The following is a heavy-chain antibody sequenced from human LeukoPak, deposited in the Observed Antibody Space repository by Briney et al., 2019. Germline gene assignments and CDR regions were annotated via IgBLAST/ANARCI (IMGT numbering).Heavy chain of an antibody. J-gene: IGHJ3*02. CDR1: GYTLTELS. CDR2: FDPEDGET. Sequence: GASVKVSCKVSGYTLTELSMHWVRQAPGEGLEWMGGFDPEDGETIYAQKFQGRVTMTEDTSTDTAYMELSSLRSEDTAVYCCATLGPIRSTLDAFDIWGQGTMVTVSS. CDR3: ATLGPIRSTLDAFDI. D-gene: IGHD4-17*01. V-gene: IGHV1-24*01.